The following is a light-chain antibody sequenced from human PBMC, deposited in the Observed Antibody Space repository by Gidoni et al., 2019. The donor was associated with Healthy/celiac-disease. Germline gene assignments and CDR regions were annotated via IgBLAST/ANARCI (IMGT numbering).Light chain of an antibody. J-gene: IGLJ2*01. CDR3: SSYTSSSTPHVV. Sequence: SALTPLAPVSGSPGQSITISCTGTSSDVGGYNYGSWYQQHPGKAPKLMIYDVSNRPSGVSNRFSGSKSGNTASLTISGLQAEDEADYYCSSYTSSSTPHVVFGGGTKLTVL. CDR2: DVS. V-gene: IGLV2-14*01. CDR1: SSDVGGYNY.